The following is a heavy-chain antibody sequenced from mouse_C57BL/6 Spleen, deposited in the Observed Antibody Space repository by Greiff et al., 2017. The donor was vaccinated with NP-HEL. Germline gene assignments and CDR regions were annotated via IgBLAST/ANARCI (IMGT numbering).Heavy chain of an antibody. CDR2: IHPSDSDT. Sequence: QVQLQQPGAELVKPGASVKVSCKASGYTFTSYWMHWVKQRPGQGLEWIGRIHPSDSDTNYNQKFKGKATLTGDTSYTTADMQLSSLTSEDSAVDYCAIDSTAWFAYWGQGTLVTVSA. CDR3: AIDSTAWFAY. CDR1: GYTFTSYW. V-gene: IGHV1-74*01. D-gene: IGHD2-5*01. J-gene: IGHJ3*01.